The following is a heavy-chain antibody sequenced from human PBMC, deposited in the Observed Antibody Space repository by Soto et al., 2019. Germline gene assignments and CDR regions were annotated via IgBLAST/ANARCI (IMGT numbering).Heavy chain of an antibody. Sequence: QVQLVESGGGVVQPGRSLRLSCAASGFTFSSYAMHWVRQAPGKGLEWVSGLYGDGNGIHYADSVKGRFTISRDNYENSVYLQMNSLRVEDTAVYYCAKDAVSRDGVWLAHDWGQGAVVTVSS. J-gene: IGHJ4*02. CDR2: LYGDGNGI. CDR3: AKDAVSRDGVWLAHD. CDR1: GFTFSSYA. D-gene: IGHD5-12*01. V-gene: IGHV3-NL1*01.